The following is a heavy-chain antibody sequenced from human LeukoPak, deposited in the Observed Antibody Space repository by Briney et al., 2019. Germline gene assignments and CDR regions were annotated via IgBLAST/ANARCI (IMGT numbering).Heavy chain of an antibody. D-gene: IGHD6-13*01. V-gene: IGHV3-7*01. CDR1: GFTFSSYA. J-gene: IGHJ4*02. Sequence: PGGSLRLSCAASGFTFSSYAMSWVRQAPGKGLQWVANIKQDGSERNYADLLRGRFTISRDNAKKSLYLKMNSLRGEDTAVYYCSRDTAAGIVDWGQGTLVTVSS. CDR3: SRDTAAGIVD. CDR2: IKQDGSER.